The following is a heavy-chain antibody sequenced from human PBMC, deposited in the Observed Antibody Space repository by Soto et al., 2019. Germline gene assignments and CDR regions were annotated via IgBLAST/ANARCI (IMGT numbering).Heavy chain of an antibody. Sequence: QVQLVESGGGVVQPGRSLRLSCAASGFTFSSYGMHWVRQAPGKGLEWVAVISYDGSNKYYADSVKGRFTISRDNSKNTLYLQMNSLRAEDTAVYYCAKFYNYYGSVGLAPWGQGTLVTVSS. J-gene: IGHJ5*02. V-gene: IGHV3-30*18. CDR3: AKFYNYYGSVGLAP. D-gene: IGHD3-10*01. CDR2: ISYDGSNK. CDR1: GFTFSSYG.